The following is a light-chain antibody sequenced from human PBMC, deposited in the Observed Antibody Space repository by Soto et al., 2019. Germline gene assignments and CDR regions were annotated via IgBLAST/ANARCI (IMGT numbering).Light chain of an antibody. CDR1: SSDVGAYNY. CDR2: DVS. CDR3: CSYTNSAYV. V-gene: IGLV2-11*01. Sequence: QSALTQPRSVSGSPGQSVTISCTGTSSDVGAYNYVSWYQQHPAKAPNLMIYDVSKRPSGVPDLFSGSKSGNTASLTISGLQAEDEGDYYCCSYTNSAYVFGTGTKLTVL. J-gene: IGLJ1*01.